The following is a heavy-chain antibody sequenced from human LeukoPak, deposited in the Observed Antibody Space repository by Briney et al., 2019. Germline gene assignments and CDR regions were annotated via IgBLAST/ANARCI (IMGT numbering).Heavy chain of an antibody. J-gene: IGHJ4*02. V-gene: IGHV4-61*02. CDR1: GGSISSGSYY. D-gene: IGHD4-17*01. CDR3: AREWETTVTIGDYFDY. Sequence: SETLSLTCTVSGGSISSGSYYWSWIRQPAGKGLEWIGRIYTSGSTNYNPSLKSRVTISVDTSKNQFSLTLSSVTAADTAVYYCAREWETTVTIGDYFDYWGQGTLVTVSS. CDR2: IYTSGST.